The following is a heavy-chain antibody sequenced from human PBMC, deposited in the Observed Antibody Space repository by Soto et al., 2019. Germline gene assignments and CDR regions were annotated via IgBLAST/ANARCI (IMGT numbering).Heavy chain of an antibody. D-gene: IGHD1-7*01. J-gene: IGHJ4*02. V-gene: IGHV3-30*18. CDR2: ISYDGSNQ. CDR3: AKEYGTGTALEY. CDR1: GFTFSSNA. Sequence: WGSLRLSCAASGFTFSSNAIHWVRQAPGKGLEWVAVISYDGSNQHYGDSVKGRFTISRDNSKNTVYLQMNSLRAEDTAVYYCAKEYGTGTALEYWGQGALVTVSS.